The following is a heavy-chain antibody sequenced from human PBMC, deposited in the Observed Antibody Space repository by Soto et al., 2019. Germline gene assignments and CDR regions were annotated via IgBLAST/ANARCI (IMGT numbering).Heavy chain of an antibody. CDR2: ISGSGGST. D-gene: IGHD4-17*01. Sequence: EVQLLDSGGGLVRPGGSLRLSCAASGITFSRRAMSWVRQAPGKGLEWVSAISGSGGSTHYADSVKGRFTISRDNSKNTLYLQMNSLRVEDTAVYYCATHDYGDLNWFDPWGQGTLVTVSS. CDR3: ATHDYGDLNWFDP. CDR1: GITFSRRA. V-gene: IGHV3-23*01. J-gene: IGHJ5*02.